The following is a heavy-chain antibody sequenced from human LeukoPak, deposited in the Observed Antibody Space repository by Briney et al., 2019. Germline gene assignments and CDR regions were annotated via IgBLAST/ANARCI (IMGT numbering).Heavy chain of an antibody. D-gene: IGHD3-22*01. CDR1: GGSFSGYY. Sequence: SETLSLTCAVYGGSFSGYYWSWIRQPPGKGLEWIGEINHSGSTNYNPALKSLVTISVDTSKNQFSLKLSSVTAADTALYYGARGRGSGYRGYFDYWGQGTLVTVSS. J-gene: IGHJ4*02. CDR2: INHSGST. CDR3: ARGRGSGYRGYFDY. V-gene: IGHV4-34*01.